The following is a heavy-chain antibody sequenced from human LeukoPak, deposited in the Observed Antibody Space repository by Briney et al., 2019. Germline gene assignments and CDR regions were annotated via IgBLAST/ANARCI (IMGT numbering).Heavy chain of an antibody. CDR1: GGSISSGDYY. D-gene: IGHD1-26*01. CDR2: MHYSGNT. V-gene: IGHV4-30-4*08. J-gene: IGHJ5*02. CDR3: ARHLSGSSWFDP. Sequence: SETLTLTCTVSGGSISSGDYYWTWIRQPREKGLEWIGYMHYSGNTYYNPSLKSRLTISVDTSKNQFSLKMSSVTAADTAVYYCARHLSGSSWFDPWGQGTLVTVSS.